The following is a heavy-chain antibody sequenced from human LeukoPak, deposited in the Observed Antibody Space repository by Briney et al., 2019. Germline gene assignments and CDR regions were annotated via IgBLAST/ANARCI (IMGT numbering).Heavy chain of an antibody. J-gene: IGHJ4*02. CDR1: GYTLTELS. V-gene: IGHV1-24*01. D-gene: IGHD3-10*01. CDR3: ATVPYMGVWFGELFHTGFDY. Sequence: GASVKVSCKVSGYTLTELSMHWVRQAPGKGLEWMGGFDPEDGETIYAQKFQGRVTMTEDTSTDTAYMELSSLRSEDTAVYYCATVPYMGVWFGELFHTGFDYWGQGTLVTVSP. CDR2: FDPEDGET.